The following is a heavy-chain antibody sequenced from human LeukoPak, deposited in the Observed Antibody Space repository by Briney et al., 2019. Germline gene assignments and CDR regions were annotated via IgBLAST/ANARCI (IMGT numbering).Heavy chain of an antibody. J-gene: IGHJ4*02. V-gene: IGHV6-1*01. Sequence: PSQTLSLTCAISGDSVSSNSAAWNWITQSLSRGLEWLGRTYYRSKWYNDYAVSVKSRITINPDTSKNQFSLQLNSVTPEDTAVYYCARAPRIVGATTFFDYWGQGTLVTVSS. CDR1: GDSVSSNSAA. D-gene: IGHD1-26*01. CDR3: ARAPRIVGATTFFDY. CDR2: TYYRSKWYN.